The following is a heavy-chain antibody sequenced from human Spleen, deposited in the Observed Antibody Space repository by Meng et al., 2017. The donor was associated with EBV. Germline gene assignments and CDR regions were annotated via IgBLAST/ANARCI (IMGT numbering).Heavy chain of an antibody. D-gene: IGHD2-21*01. CDR1: GCTLSSYW. CDR2: INSDGSVI. Sequence: EVQVMESGGGLVQPGGSLRISCAAAGCTLSSYWVHWVRQAPGKELVWVSRINSDGSVITYADSVEGRFTISRDNAKNTVYLQMNNLRAEDTAVYYCAKDCFGDKDSWGQGTMVTVSS. J-gene: IGHJ4*02. V-gene: IGHV3-74*01. CDR3: AKDCFGDKDS.